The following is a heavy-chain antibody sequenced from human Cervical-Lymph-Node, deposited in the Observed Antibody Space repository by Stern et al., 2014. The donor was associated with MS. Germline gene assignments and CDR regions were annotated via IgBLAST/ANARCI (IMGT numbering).Heavy chain of an antibody. CDR2: IYYSGST. CDR1: GGSVSSGSYY. V-gene: IGHV4-61*01. CDR3: ARAPYGGGPFDY. D-gene: IGHD4-23*01. J-gene: IGHJ4*02. Sequence: VQLVESGPGLVKPSETLSLTCTVSGGSVSSGSYYWSWIRQPPGQGLEWIGYIYYSGSTNYNPSLKSRVTISVDTSKNQFSLKLSSVTAADTAVYYCARAPYGGGPFDYWGQGTLVTVSS.